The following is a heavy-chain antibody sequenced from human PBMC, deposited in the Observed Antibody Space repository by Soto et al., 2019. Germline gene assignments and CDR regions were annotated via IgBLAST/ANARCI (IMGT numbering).Heavy chain of an antibody. Sequence: VQLVESGGGLVQPGGSLRLSCAASGSTVSDHYMDWVRQSPGKGLEWVGRSGNKANSDTTEYGSSVRGRFTISRDDSWNSLFLQMNNLKDEDTAIYYCTRGYSGVSIYAFDIWGPGTLVTVSS. D-gene: IGHD1-26*01. V-gene: IGHV3-72*01. CDR1: GSTVSDHY. CDR2: SGNKANSDTT. J-gene: IGHJ3*02. CDR3: TRGYSGVSIYAFDI.